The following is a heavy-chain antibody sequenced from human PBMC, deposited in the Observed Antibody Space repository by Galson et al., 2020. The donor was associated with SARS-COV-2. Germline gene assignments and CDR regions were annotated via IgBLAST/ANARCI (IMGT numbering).Heavy chain of an antibody. D-gene: IGHD3-22*01. CDR3: ARLRDIVVIKYAFDI. V-gene: IGHV4-39*01. CDR1: GGSISSSSYY. J-gene: IGHJ3*02. CDR2: IYYSGST. Sequence: ETSETLSLTCTVSGGSISSSSYYWGWIRQPPGKGLEWIGSIYYSGSTYYNPSLKSRVTISVDTSKNQFSLKLSSVTAADTAVYYCARLRDIVVIKYAFDIWGQGTMVTVSS.